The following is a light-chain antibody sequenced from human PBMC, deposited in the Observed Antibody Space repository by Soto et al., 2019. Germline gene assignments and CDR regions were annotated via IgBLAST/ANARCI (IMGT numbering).Light chain of an antibody. V-gene: IGKV3-15*01. CDR2: GAS. CDR1: QSVSSN. Sequence: EIVMTQSPATLSVSPGERATLSCGASQSVSSNLAWYQQKAGQAPRLLIYGASTRATGIPARFSGSGSGTEFTLTISSLQSEDFAVYYCQQYDNLPLTFGGGTKVEIK. J-gene: IGKJ4*01. CDR3: QQYDNLPLT.